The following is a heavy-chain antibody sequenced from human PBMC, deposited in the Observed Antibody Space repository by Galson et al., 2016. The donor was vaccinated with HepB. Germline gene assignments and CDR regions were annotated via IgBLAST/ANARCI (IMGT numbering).Heavy chain of an antibody. CDR2: ISYDGSKT. J-gene: IGHJ4*02. Sequence: SLRLSCAASGFTFSYHGMHWVRQAPGKGLEWVAVISYDGSKTYYADFVKGRFTISRDTSKKTLYLQMNSLRPEGTAIYYCVKVGHYWGDFDYWGQGTLVTVSS. D-gene: IGHD7-27*01. V-gene: IGHV3-30*18. CDR1: GFTFSYHG. CDR3: VKVGHYWGDFDY.